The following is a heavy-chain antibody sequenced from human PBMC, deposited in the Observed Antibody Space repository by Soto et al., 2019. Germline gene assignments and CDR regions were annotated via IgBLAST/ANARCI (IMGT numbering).Heavy chain of an antibody. CDR1: GGTFSSYA. Sequence: QVQLVQSGAEVKKPGSSVKVSCKASGGTFSSYAISWVRQAPGQGLEWRGGIIPIFGTANCAQKFQGRVRSSEDESTSPAYMELSSLRSEVTAVYYCARDHVNGDYGDWFDPWGQGTLVTVSS. V-gene: IGHV1-69*12. J-gene: IGHJ5*02. CDR2: IIPIFGTA. CDR3: ARDHVNGDYGDWFDP. D-gene: IGHD4-17*01.